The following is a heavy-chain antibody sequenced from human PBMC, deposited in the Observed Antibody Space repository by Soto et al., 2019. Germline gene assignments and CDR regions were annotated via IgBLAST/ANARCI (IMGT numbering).Heavy chain of an antibody. D-gene: IGHD3-9*01. CDR3: ARVVDYDTLTGYYRGAGWFDP. CDR1: GGSIGSYY. Sequence: PSETLSLTCTVSGGSIGSYYWSWIRQPPGKGLEWIGYIFYSGSTNYNPSFQRRLTISVDTSKNQFSLKLSSVTAADTAVYYCARVVDYDTLTGYYRGAGWFDPWGQGTVVT. J-gene: IGHJ5*01. V-gene: IGHV4-59*01. CDR2: IFYSGST.